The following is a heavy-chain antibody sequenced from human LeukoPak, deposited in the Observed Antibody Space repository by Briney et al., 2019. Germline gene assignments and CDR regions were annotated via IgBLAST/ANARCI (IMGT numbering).Heavy chain of an antibody. J-gene: IGHJ4*02. V-gene: IGHV3-7*01. Sequence: GGSLRLSCVASGFPFSGYWMDWVRQAPGKGMEWVANINQDGTSQYYATSVKGRFSISRDNAKNSLYLQMNSLRAEDTGVYYCSRSLDYLGQGALVTVSS. CDR2: INQDGTSQ. CDR1: GFPFSGYW. CDR3: SRSLDY.